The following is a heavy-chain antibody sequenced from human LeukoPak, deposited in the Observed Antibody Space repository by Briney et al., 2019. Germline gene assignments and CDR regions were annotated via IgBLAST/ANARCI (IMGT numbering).Heavy chain of an antibody. CDR2: ISAYNGNT. Sequence: ASVTVSFTASGYTFTIYGISWVRQAPGQGLEWMGWISAYNGNTNYAQKLQGRVTMTTDTSTSTAYMELRSLRSDDTAVYYCARDQGELGRDYWGQGTLVTVSS. CDR1: GYTFTIYG. D-gene: IGHD1-26*01. CDR3: ARDQGELGRDY. V-gene: IGHV1-18*01. J-gene: IGHJ4*02.